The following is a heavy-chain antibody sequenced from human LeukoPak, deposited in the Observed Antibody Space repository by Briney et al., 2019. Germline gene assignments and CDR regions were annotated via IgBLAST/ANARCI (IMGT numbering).Heavy chain of an antibody. CDR1: GFTFSTYA. CDR3: AKSSYYDSSGYYREYYFDN. D-gene: IGHD3-22*01. J-gene: IGHJ4*02. Sequence: GGSLRLSCAASGFTFSTYAMSWVRQAPGKGLEWVSAISGSGGSTNYADSVKGRVTVSRDNSKSTLYLQMNSLRAEDTAVYYCAKSSYYDSSGYYREYYFDNWGQGTLVTVSS. CDR2: ISGSGGST. V-gene: IGHV3-23*01.